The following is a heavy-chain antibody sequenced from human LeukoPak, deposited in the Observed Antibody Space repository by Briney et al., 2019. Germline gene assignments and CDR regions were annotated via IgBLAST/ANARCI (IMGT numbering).Heavy chain of an antibody. CDR1: GYTFTSYY. CDR2: INPSGGST. CDR3: ARDPDGMDV. Sequence: ASVKVSCKASGYTFTSYYLHWVRQAPGQGLEWMGIINPSGGSTSYTQKFQGRVTMTRDTSISTAYMELSRLRSDDTAVYYCARDPDGMDVWGQGTTVTVSS. V-gene: IGHV1-46*01. J-gene: IGHJ6*02.